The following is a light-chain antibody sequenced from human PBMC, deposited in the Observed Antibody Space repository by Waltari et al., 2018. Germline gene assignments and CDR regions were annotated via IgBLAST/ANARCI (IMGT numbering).Light chain of an antibody. CDR2: WAS. J-gene: IGKJ1*01. CDR3: QQYYSART. V-gene: IGKV4-1*01. CDR1: QSVLYNSNNHNY. Sequence: DIVMTQSPDSLSVSLGERATITRKSGQSVLYNSNNHNYLAWYQQKPGQPPKLLISWASTRESGVPDRFSGSGSGTDFTLTISSLQAEDVAVYYCQQYYSARTFGQGTKVEIK.